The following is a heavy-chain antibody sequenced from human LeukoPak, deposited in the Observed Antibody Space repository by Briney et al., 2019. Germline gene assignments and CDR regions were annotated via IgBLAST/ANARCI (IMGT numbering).Heavy chain of an antibody. Sequence: GSLRLSCAASGFTFSSYTMNWVRQPPGKGLEWIGEINHSGSTNYNPSLKSRVTISVDTSKNQFSLKLSSVTAADTAVYYCARGYSSGWWTRYNWFDPWGQGTLVTVSS. J-gene: IGHJ5*02. CDR1: GFTFSSYT. CDR2: INHSGST. CDR3: ARGYSSGWWTRYNWFDP. D-gene: IGHD6-19*01. V-gene: IGHV4-34*01.